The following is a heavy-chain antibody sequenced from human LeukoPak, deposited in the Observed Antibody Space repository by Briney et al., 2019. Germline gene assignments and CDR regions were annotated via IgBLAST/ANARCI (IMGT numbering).Heavy chain of an antibody. D-gene: IGHD5-18*01. V-gene: IGHV3-15*01. CDR2: IKSKTDGGTT. J-gene: IGHJ4*02. CDR3: TTESDTAMVIDY. Sequence: GGSLRLSCAASGFTFSDAWMSWVRQAPGKGLEWVGRIKSKTDGGTTDYAAPVKGRFTISRDDSKNTLYLQMNSLKTEDTAVYYCTTESDTAMVIDYWGQRTLVTVSS. CDR1: GFTFSDAW.